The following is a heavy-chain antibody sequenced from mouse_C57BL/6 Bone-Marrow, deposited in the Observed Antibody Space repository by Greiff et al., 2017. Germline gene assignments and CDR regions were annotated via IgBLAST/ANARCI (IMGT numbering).Heavy chain of an antibody. CDR1: GFSLTSYG. Sequence: QVQLQQSGPGLVQPSQSLSITCTVSGFSLTSYGVHWVRQSPGKGLEWLGVIWSGGSTDYNAAFISRLSISKDNSKSQVFFKMNSLQAEDTAIYYCARNGGSGRGFAYWGQGTLVTVSA. CDR3: ARNGGSGRGFAY. D-gene: IGHD4-1*01. CDR2: IWSGGST. J-gene: IGHJ3*01. V-gene: IGHV2-2*01.